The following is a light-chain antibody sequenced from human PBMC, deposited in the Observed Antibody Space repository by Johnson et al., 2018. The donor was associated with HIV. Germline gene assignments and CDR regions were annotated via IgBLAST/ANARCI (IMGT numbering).Light chain of an antibody. Sequence: QSVLTQPPSVSAAPGQKVTISCSGSSSNIGINYVSWYQQLPGTAPKLLIYDNNKRPSGIPDRFSGSKSGTSATLGITGLQTGDEADYYCGTWDSSLSAYVCGTVTKVTVL. J-gene: IGLJ1*01. CDR1: SSNIGINY. CDR3: GTWDSSLSAYV. V-gene: IGLV1-51*01. CDR2: DNN.